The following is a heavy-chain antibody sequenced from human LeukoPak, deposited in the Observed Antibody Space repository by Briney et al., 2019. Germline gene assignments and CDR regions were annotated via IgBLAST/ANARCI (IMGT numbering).Heavy chain of an antibody. Sequence: PGGSLRLSCAASGFTFSSYWMHWVRQAPGKGLVWVSRINTDGSTTRYADSVKGRFTISRDNAKNTLYLQMNSLRAEDTAVYYCARSCTSTSCQIEDWGQGTLVTVSS. CDR3: ARSCTSTSCQIED. CDR1: GFTFSSYW. D-gene: IGHD2-2*01. V-gene: IGHV3-74*01. CDR2: INTDGSTT. J-gene: IGHJ4*02.